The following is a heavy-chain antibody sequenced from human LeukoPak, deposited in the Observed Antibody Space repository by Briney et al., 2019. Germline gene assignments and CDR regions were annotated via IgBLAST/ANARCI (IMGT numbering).Heavy chain of an antibody. CDR1: GFTFSSYW. Sequence: GALRLSCAASGFTFSSYWMSWVRQAPGKGLEWVANIKQDGSEKYYVDSVKGRFTISRDNAKNPLYLQMNSLRAEDTAVYYCARAPMVRGVMGAFDIWGQGTMVTVSS. CDR2: IKQDGSEK. D-gene: IGHD3-10*01. CDR3: ARAPMVRGVMGAFDI. J-gene: IGHJ3*02. V-gene: IGHV3-7*01.